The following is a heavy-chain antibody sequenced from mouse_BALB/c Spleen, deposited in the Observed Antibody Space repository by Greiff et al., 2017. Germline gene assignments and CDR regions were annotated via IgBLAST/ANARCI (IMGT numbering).Heavy chain of an antibody. CDR1: GFNIKDTY. D-gene: IGHD1-2*01. CDR3: ARSKGLNYGWDY. CDR2: IDPANGNT. J-gene: IGHJ2*01. V-gene: IGHV14-3*02. Sequence: VQLKESGAELVKPGASVKLSCTASGFNIKDTYMHWVKQRPEQGLEWIGRIDPANGNTKYDPKFQGKATISADTSSNTAYLQLSSLTSEDTAVYYWARSKGLNYGWDYWGQGTTLTVSS.